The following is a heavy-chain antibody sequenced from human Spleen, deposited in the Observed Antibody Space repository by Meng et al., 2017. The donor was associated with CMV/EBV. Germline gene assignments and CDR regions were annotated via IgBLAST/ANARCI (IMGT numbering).Heavy chain of an antibody. J-gene: IGHJ6*02. CDR3: AKRGGGSYYYDRYYGMDV. CDR2: ISASGDST. V-gene: IGHV3-23*01. D-gene: IGHD1-26*01. Sequence: GESLKISCAASGFTFRNYAMNWVRQAPGKGLEWVSSISASGDSTSHTDSVKGRFTISRDNSRKTLFLGMDSLRAEDTAVYFCAKRGGGSYYYDRYYGMDVWGPGTTVTVSS. CDR1: GFTFRNYA.